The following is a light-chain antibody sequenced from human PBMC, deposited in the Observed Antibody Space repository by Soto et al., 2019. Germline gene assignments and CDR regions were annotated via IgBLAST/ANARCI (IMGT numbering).Light chain of an antibody. CDR2: DVS. V-gene: IGLV2-14*01. Sequence: QSALTQPASVSGSPGQSITISCTGTSSDVGGYNYVSWYQQHPGKAPKLMIYDVSNRPSGVSNRFSGSKSGNTASLTISGLQAEDDADYYCSSYTSSGAYVFGTGTKVTVL. CDR3: SSYTSSGAYV. CDR1: SSDVGGYNY. J-gene: IGLJ1*01.